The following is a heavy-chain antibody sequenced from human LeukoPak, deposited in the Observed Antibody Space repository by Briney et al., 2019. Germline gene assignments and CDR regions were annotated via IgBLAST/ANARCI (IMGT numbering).Heavy chain of an antibody. Sequence: GGSLRLSCAASGFTFSSYSMNWVRQAPGKGLEWVSLIYSGGSTYYADSVKGRFTISRDNSRNTLYLQMNSLRAEDTAVYYCARDRGEQLPEGAFDIWGQGTMVTVSS. CDR3: ARDRGEQLPEGAFDI. V-gene: IGHV3-66*01. CDR1: GFTFSSYS. CDR2: IYSGGST. J-gene: IGHJ3*02. D-gene: IGHD6-13*01.